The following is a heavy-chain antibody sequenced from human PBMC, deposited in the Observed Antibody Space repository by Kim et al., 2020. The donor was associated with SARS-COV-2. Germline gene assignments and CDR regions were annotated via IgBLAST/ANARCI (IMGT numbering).Heavy chain of an antibody. D-gene: IGHD5-18*01. CDR1: GGSFSGYY. J-gene: IGHJ4*02. CDR2: INHSGST. CDR3: ASSERYSYGSPLDY. V-gene: IGHV4-34*01. Sequence: SETLSLTCAVYGGSFSGYYWSWIRQPPGKGLEWIGEINHSGSTNYNPSLKSRVTISVDTSKNQFSLKLSSVTAADTAVYYCASSERYSYGSPLDYWGQGTLVTVSS.